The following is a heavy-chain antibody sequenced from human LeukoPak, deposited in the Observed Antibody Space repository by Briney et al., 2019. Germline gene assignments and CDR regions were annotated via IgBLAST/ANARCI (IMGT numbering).Heavy chain of an antibody. J-gene: IGHJ4*02. CDR3: ARGPYCGDDCYFDS. D-gene: IGHD2-21*01. V-gene: IGHV4-4*07. Sequence: SETLSLNCTVSGGSISDYFWSWIRQPAGKGLEWIGRIYSSGSTLYNPSLKSRVTMSVDTSKNQFSLRLTSVTAADTAVYYCARGPYCGDDCYFDSWGRGTLFTVSS. CDR2: IYSSGST. CDR1: GGSISDYF.